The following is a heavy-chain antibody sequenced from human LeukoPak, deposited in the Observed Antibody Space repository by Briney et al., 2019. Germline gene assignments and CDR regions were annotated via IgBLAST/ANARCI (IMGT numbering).Heavy chain of an antibody. CDR1: GGSISSSSNF. Sequence: SETLSLTCTVSGGSISSSSNFWGWIRQPPGKGLEWIGSISYSGSTYYNPSLKSRVTISVDTSKNQFSLKLRSVTAADTAVYYCARLTPYSGSPLGDYWGQGTLVTVSS. J-gene: IGHJ4*02. V-gene: IGHV4-39*01. CDR2: ISYSGST. D-gene: IGHD1-26*01. CDR3: ARLTPYSGSPLGDY.